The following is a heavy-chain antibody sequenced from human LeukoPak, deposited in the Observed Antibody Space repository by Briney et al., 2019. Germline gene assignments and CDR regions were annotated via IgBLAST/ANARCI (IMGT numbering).Heavy chain of an antibody. CDR3: ARGVTGIYYYYYMDV. V-gene: IGHV1-2*02. CDR2: INPNSGDT. J-gene: IGHJ6*03. D-gene: IGHD3-10*01. Sequence: ASVKVSCKASGDTFSSYTINWVRQAPGQGLEWMGWINPNSGDTNYAQKFQGEVTMTRDTSISTAYMELSRLRSDDTAVYYCARGVTGIYYYYYMDVWGKGTTVTVSS. CDR1: GDTFSSYT.